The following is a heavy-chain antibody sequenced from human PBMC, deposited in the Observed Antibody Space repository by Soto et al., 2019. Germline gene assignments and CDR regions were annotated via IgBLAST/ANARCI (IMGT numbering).Heavy chain of an antibody. CDR3: AGRGNYDILTGDYYFDY. D-gene: IGHD3-9*01. V-gene: IGHV4-34*01. Sequence: TSETLSLTCAVYGGPFSGYYWSWIRQPPGKGLEWIGEINHSGSTNYNPSLKSRVTISVDTSKNQFSLKLSSVTAADTAVYYCAGRGNYDILTGDYYFDYWGQGTLVTVSS. J-gene: IGHJ4*02. CDR1: GGPFSGYY. CDR2: INHSGST.